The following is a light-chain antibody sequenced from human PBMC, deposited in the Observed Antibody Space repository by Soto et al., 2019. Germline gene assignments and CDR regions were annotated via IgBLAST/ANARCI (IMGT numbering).Light chain of an antibody. Sequence: EIVMTQSPATLSVSLGERATLSCSASQSISTNLAWYQQKVGQAPRLLIYGASTRATGIPARFSGSGSGTEFTLTISSLQSEDFAVYYCQQYNNYPPITFGQGTRLEI. V-gene: IGKV3-15*01. J-gene: IGKJ5*01. CDR2: GAS. CDR3: QQYNNYPPIT. CDR1: QSISTN.